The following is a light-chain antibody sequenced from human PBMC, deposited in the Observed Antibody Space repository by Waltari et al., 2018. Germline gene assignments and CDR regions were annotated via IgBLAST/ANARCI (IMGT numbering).Light chain of an antibody. J-gene: IGLJ2*01. CDR3: QVWDSSSDRVV. CDR1: NIGSKS. Sequence: SYVLTQPPSVSVAPGKTARITCGGNNIGSKSVHWYQQKPGQVPVLVGYDDSDRPSGIPERLSGSNSGNTTTLTISSVEARDEADYYCQVWDSSSDRVVFGGGTKLTVL. CDR2: DDS. V-gene: IGLV3-21*03.